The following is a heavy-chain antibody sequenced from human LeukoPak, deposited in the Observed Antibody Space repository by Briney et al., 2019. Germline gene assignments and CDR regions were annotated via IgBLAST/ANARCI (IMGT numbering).Heavy chain of an antibody. D-gene: IGHD2-2*01. CDR3: AKGGSPGGRYCSSTSCPMDY. J-gene: IGHJ4*02. CDR2: INGGGSGT. CDR1: GFTFSNNA. V-gene: IGHV3-23*01. Sequence: GGSLRLSCAASGFTFSNNAMHWVRQAPGKGLEWVSAINGGGSGTFYADSVKGRFTISRDNSKNALYLQMNSLRAEDTAVYYCAKGGSPGGRYCSSTSCPMDYWGQGTLVTVSS.